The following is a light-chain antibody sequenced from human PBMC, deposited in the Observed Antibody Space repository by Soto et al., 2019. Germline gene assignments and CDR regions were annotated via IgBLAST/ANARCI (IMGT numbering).Light chain of an antibody. J-gene: IGKJ2*01. CDR1: QHIATY. CDR3: QQRLNWPRT. CDR2: DPS. V-gene: IGKV3-11*01. Sequence: ILLTQSPATLSLSPGERATLSCRASQHIATYVAWYQQKPGQPPRLLIYDPSNRAAGVPARFTGSGYGTEFTLTITSLEPEDFAVYYCQQRLNWPRTFGQGTKVEIK.